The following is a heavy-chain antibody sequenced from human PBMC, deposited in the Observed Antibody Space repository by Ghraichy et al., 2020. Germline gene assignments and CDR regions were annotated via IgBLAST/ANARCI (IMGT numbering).Heavy chain of an antibody. D-gene: IGHD3-3*01. CDR1: GFTFSRHW. CDR3: ARDFAYAFDI. V-gene: IGHV3-7*01. Sequence: GGSLRLSCAASGFTFSRHWMSWLRQAPGKGLEWVANIKQDGSGKYYVDSVKGRFTISRDNAKNSLYLQMNSLRAEDTAVYHCARDFAYAFDIWGRGTMVTVSS. J-gene: IGHJ3*02. CDR2: IKQDGSGK.